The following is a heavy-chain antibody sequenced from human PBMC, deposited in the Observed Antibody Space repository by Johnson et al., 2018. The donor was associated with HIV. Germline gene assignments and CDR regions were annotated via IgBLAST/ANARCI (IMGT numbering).Heavy chain of an antibody. CDR2: INWIAGST. CDR3: ARADTAMVRGAFDI. J-gene: IGHJ3*02. D-gene: IGHD5-18*01. CDR1: GFTFADHG. Sequence: VQLVESGGGVVRPGGSLRLPSPASGFTFADHGLSWVRQAPGKVLEWVSGINWIAGSTAYADSVKGRFTISRDNAKNSLYLQMNSLRAEDTALYYCARADTAMVRGAFDIWSQGTMVTVSS. V-gene: IGHV3-20*03.